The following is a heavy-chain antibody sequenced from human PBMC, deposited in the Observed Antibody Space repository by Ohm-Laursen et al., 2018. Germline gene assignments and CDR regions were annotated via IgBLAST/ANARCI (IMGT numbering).Heavy chain of an antibody. D-gene: IGHD6-19*01. CDR3: AREELESSGWAD. J-gene: IGHJ4*02. CDR2: IKEDGSVK. Sequence: SLRLSCAASGFTFSSYWMTWVRQASGKGLEWVANIKEDGSVKQYVDSVKGRFTISRDNAKNTLYLQMNSLRAEDTAVYYCAREELESSGWADRGQGTLVTVSS. V-gene: IGHV3-7*01. CDR1: GFTFSSYW.